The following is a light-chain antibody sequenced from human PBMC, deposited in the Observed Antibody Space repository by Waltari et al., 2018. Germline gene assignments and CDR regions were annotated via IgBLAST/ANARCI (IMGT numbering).Light chain of an antibody. J-gene: IGKJ1*01. Sequence: IVMTQSPDSLAVSLGERATINCKSSQGVLYSSNNKNYLAWYQQKAGQPPTLLIYWASTRASGVPDRFSGSGSGTDFTLTISSLQAEDVAVYYCQQYYATPPWTFGQGTKVEIK. CDR3: QQYYATPPWT. CDR1: QGVLYSSNNKNY. CDR2: WAS. V-gene: IGKV4-1*01.